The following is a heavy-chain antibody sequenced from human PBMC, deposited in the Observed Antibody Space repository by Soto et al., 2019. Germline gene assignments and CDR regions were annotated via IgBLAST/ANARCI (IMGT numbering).Heavy chain of an antibody. CDR3: AKINYGDPGDEFDY. CDR1: GLTFSSYG. CDR2: ISYDGSNK. D-gene: IGHD4-17*01. J-gene: IGHJ4*02. Sequence: VQLVESGGGLVQPGGSLRLSCADSGLTFSSYGMHWVRQAPGKGLEWVAVISYDGSNKYYADSVKGRFTISRDNSKNTLYLQMNSLRAEDTAVYYCAKINYGDPGDEFDYWGQGTLVTVSS. V-gene: IGHV3-30*18.